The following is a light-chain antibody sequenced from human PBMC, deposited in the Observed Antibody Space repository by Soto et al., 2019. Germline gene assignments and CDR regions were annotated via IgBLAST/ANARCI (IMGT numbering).Light chain of an antibody. Sequence: DIEMTHSSSTLSASVGDRVTITCRASQNIYTWLAWYQQKPGKAPKLLIYEASSLESGVPSRFSGSGSWTEFTPTISSLQPDEFVTYYCQQYNTFRTFGQGTQVEIK. CDR2: EAS. J-gene: IGKJ1*01. CDR3: QQYNTFRT. CDR1: QNIYTW. V-gene: IGKV1-5*03.